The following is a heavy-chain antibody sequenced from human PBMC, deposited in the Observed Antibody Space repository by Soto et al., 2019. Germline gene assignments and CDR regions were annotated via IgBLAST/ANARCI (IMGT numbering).Heavy chain of an antibody. CDR1: GFTFSSNA. CDR2: ISGSGGST. D-gene: IGHD3-16*01. V-gene: IGHV3-23*01. Sequence: EVQLLESGGGLVQPGGSLRLSCAASGFTFSSNAMSWVRQARGKGLEWVSAISGSGGSTSYADSVKGRFTISRDNSKNTLYLQMNSLRAEDTAVYYCAKEVSWGGRGMDVWGQGTTVTVSS. CDR3: AKEVSWGGRGMDV. J-gene: IGHJ6*02.